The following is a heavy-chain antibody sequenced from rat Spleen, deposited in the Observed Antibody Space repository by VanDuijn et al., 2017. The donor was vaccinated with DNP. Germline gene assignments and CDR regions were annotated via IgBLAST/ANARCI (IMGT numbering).Heavy chain of an antibody. CDR2: ISYDVGNS. CDR3: ARPMDYYSGGFAY. Sequence: EVQLVQSGGGLVQPGTSLKISCAASGFTFSDYYMAWVRQAPTKGLEWVAYISYDVGNSYYRDSVKGRFTISRDNAKSTLYLQMNSLRSEDMATYYCARPMDYYSGGFAYWGQGTLVTVSS. CDR1: GFTFSDYY. J-gene: IGHJ3*01. D-gene: IGHD1-1*01. V-gene: IGHV5-22*01.